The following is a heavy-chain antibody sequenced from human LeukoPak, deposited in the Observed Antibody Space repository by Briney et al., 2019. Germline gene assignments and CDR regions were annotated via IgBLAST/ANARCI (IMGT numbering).Heavy chain of an antibody. CDR3: AKTLDSYCSSTSCYHMDV. Sequence: GGSLRLSCAASGFTFSSYSMNWVRLAPGKGLEWVSSISSSSSYIYYADSVKGRFTISRDNAKNSLYLQMNSLRAEDTAVYYCAKTLDSYCSSTSCYHMDVWGKGTTVTVSS. D-gene: IGHD2-2*01. CDR2: ISSSSSYI. CDR1: GFTFSSYS. J-gene: IGHJ6*03. V-gene: IGHV3-21*04.